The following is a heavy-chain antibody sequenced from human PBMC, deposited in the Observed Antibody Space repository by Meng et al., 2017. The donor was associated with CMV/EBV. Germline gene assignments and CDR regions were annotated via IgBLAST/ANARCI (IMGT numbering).Heavy chain of an antibody. CDR1: GFTGRNKY. CDR2: IYSEGTT. Sequence: DVQLVESGGGLTQPGGSVRLSCPAAGFTGRNKYIRWFRQAPGKGLEWVSLIYSEGTTDYADSVKGRFTISRDNSKNTLYLQMNSLRAEDTAVYYCARDGNYHGVWGQGTLVTVSS. V-gene: IGHV3-53*01. CDR3: ARDGNYHGV. J-gene: IGHJ4*02. D-gene: IGHD1-7*01.